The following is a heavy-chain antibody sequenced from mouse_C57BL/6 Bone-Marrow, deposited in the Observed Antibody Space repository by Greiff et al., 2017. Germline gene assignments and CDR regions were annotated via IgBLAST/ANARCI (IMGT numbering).Heavy chain of an antibody. Sequence: VQLQQSGPELVKPGASVKISCKASGYSFTDYYMNWVKQSNGKSLEWIGVINPNNGPTSYNQKFKGKATLTVDQSSSTAYMQLNSLTSEYSSVYYGASDCEYDYAMDYWGQGTSVTVSS. V-gene: IGHV1-39*01. D-gene: IGHD5-2*01. J-gene: IGHJ4*01. CDR1: GYSFTDYY. CDR2: INPNNGPT. CDR3: ASDCEYDYAMDY.